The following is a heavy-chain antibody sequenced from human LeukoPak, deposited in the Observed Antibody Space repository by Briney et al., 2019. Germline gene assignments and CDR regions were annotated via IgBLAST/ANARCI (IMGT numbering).Heavy chain of an antibody. CDR2: INKSESS. CDR3: ARGRYSNWERCYYMDV. Sequence: KPSETLSLTCAVYGGSLSAYYWSWIRQSPGKGLEWIGEINKSESSNYNPSLKSRVTISVDTSKNQVSLQLSSVTAADTAVYYCARGRYSNWERCYYMDVWGKGATVTVSS. D-gene: IGHD4-11*01. CDR1: GGSLSAYY. V-gene: IGHV4-34*01. J-gene: IGHJ6*03.